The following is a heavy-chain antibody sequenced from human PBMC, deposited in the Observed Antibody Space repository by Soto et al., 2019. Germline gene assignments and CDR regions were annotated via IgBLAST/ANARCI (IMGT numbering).Heavy chain of an antibody. Sequence: NPSETLSLTCTVCGGSISSGDYYWSWIRQPPGKGLEWIGYIYYSGSTYYNPSLKSRVTISVDTSKNQFSLKLSSVTAADTAVYYCARWGYCSGGSCYYRNSGLRYWGQGTLVTVSS. CDR1: GGSISSGDYY. V-gene: IGHV4-30-4*01. D-gene: IGHD2-15*01. CDR3: ARWGYCSGGSCYYRNSGLRY. J-gene: IGHJ4*02. CDR2: IYYSGST.